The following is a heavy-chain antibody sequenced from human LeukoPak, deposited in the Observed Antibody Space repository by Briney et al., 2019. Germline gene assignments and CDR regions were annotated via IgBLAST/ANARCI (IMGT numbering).Heavy chain of an antibody. CDR3: ARAWSTPFYGMDV. V-gene: IGHV4-39*07. Sequence: SETLSLTCTVSGGSISSSSYYWGWIRQPPGKGLEWIGSIYYSGSTYYNPSLKSRVTISVDTSKNQFSLKLSSVTAADTAVYYCARAWSTPFYGMDVWGQGTTVTVSS. CDR2: IYYSGST. J-gene: IGHJ6*02. CDR1: GGSISSSSYY. D-gene: IGHD2-15*01.